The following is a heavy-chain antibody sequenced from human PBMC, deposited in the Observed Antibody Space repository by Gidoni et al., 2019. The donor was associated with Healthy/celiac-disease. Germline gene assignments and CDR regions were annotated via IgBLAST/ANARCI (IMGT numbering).Heavy chain of an antibody. CDR1: GFSLSTSGVG. CDR2: IYWDDDK. Sequence: QITLKESGPTLVKPTQTLTLTCTFSGFSLSTSGVGVGWIRQPPGKALEWLALIYWDDDKRYSPSLKSRLTITKDTSKNQVVLTMTNMDPVDTATYYCAHRLSGYDPPAFDPWGQGTLVTVSS. J-gene: IGHJ5*02. CDR3: AHRLSGYDPPAFDP. D-gene: IGHD5-12*01. V-gene: IGHV2-5*02.